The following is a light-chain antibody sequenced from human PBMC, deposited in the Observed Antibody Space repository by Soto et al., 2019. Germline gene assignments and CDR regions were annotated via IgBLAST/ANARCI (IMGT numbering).Light chain of an antibody. CDR1: QSISSW. V-gene: IGKV1-5*01. CDR2: AAS. J-gene: IGKJ5*01. CDR3: QQLLSYPIT. Sequence: DIQMTQSPSTLSASVGDRVTITCRASQSISSWLAWYQQKPGKAPKLLIYAASTLQSGVPLRFSGSGSGTSFTLTISSLQPEDFATYYCQQLLSYPITFGQGTRREIK.